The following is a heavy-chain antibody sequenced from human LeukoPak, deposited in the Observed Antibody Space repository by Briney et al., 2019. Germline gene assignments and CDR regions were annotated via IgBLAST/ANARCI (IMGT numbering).Heavy chain of an antibody. CDR1: GFTFSSYS. V-gene: IGHV3-21*01. Sequence: GGSLRLSCAASGFTFSSYSMNWVRQAPGKGLEWVSSISSSSSYIYYADSVKGRFTISRDNAKNSLYLQMNSLRAEDTAVYYCARRRGPDYDFWSGYPPYYYGMDVWGQGTTVTVSS. CDR2: ISSSSSYI. CDR3: ARRRGPDYDFWSGYPPYYYGMDV. J-gene: IGHJ6*02. D-gene: IGHD3-3*01.